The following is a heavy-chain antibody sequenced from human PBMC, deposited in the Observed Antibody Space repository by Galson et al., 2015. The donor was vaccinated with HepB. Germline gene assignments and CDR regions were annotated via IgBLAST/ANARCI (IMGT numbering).Heavy chain of an antibody. V-gene: IGHV3-30-3*01. Sequence: SLRLSCAASGFTFSSFALHWVRQAPGKGLAWVAMISYDGSTKYNADSVKGRFSISRDNSKNTLYLQMNSLRGEDTAVYYCARQLVVPAATSYFYCMDVWGKGTTVSVSS. CDR2: ISYDGSTK. CDR1: GFTFSSFA. CDR3: ARQLVVPAATSYFYCMDV. D-gene: IGHD2-2*01. J-gene: IGHJ6*03.